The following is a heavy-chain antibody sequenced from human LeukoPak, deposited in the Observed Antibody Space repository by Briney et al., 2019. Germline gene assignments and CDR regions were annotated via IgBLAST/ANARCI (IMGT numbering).Heavy chain of an antibody. V-gene: IGHV4-59*01. CDR3: ARETAYYYYMDV. CDR2: IYYSGST. J-gene: IGHJ6*03. CDR1: GGSLSDYY. Sequence: SETLSLTCAVYGGSLSDYYWSWIRQPPGKGLEWIGYIYYSGSTNYNPSLKSRVTISVDTSKNQFSLKLSSVTAADTAVYYCARETAYYYYMDVWGKGTTVTVSS.